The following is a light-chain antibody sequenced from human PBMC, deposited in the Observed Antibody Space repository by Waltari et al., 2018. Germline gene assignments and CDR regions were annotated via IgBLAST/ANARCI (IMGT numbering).Light chain of an antibody. CDR1: SLRSYY. J-gene: IGLJ2*01. Sequence: SSELTQDPAVSVAMGQTVRITCQGDSLRSYYASWYQQRPGQAPILGMYDKNNRPSGVPALFSGSTSDNTASLTITGAQAEDEASYYCHSRDASGVGGSFGGGTKLTVL. CDR2: DKN. CDR3: HSRDASGVGGS. V-gene: IGLV3-19*01.